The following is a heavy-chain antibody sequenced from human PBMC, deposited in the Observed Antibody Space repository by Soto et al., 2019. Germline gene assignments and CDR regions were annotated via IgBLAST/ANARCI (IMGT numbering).Heavy chain of an antibody. Sequence: GGSLRLSCAASGFTFSNAWMSWVRQAPGKGLEWVGRIKSKTDGGTTDYAAPVKGRFTISRDDSKNTLYLQMNSLKTEDTAVYYCTTTWRIRFLERLPQGLEVWGQGTTVTVSS. CDR2: IKSKTDGGTT. J-gene: IGHJ6*02. V-gene: IGHV3-15*01. D-gene: IGHD3-3*01. CDR3: TTTWRIRFLERLPQGLEV. CDR1: GFTFSNAW.